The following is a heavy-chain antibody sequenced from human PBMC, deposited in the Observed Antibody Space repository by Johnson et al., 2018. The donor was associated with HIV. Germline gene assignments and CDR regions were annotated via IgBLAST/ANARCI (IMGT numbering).Heavy chain of an antibody. CDR2: ISSDGSIK. Sequence: QMQLVESGGGVVQPGRSLRLSCAASGFIFSSYGIHWVRQAPGKGLQWVGIISSDGSIKYYADSVKGRFTISRDNSKNTLYLQMNSLRAEDTAVYYCAKDLPDPPFDIWGQGTMVTVSS. D-gene: IGHD1-14*01. CDR3: AKDLPDPPFDI. CDR1: GFIFSSYG. J-gene: IGHJ3*02. V-gene: IGHV3-30*18.